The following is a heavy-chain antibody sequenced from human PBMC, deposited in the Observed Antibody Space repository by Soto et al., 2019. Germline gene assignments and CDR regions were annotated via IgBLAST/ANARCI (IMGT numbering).Heavy chain of an antibody. CDR2: INHSGST. CDR3: ARRYDSSGYYVPA. D-gene: IGHD3-22*01. V-gene: IGHV4-34*01. CDR1: GGSFSGYY. Sequence: SETLSLTCAVCGGSFSGYYWSWIRQPPGKGLEWIGEINHSGSTNYNPSLKSRVTISVDTSKNQFSLKLSSVTAADTAVYYCARRYDSSGYYVPAWGQGTLVTAPQ. J-gene: IGHJ5*02.